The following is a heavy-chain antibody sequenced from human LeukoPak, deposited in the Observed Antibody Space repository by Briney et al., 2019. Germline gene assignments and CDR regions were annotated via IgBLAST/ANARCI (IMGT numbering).Heavy chain of an antibody. J-gene: IGHJ4*02. CDR3: AKGRGHVLRYFDWLLDY. D-gene: IGHD3-9*01. V-gene: IGHV3-23*01. CDR1: GFTFSSYA. Sequence: AGGSLRLSCAASGFTFSSYAMSWVRQAPGKGLEWVSAIIGSGGSTYYADSVKGRFTISRDNSKNTLYLQMNSLRAEDTAVYYCAKGRGHVLRYFDWLLDYWGQGTLVTVSS. CDR2: IIGSGGST.